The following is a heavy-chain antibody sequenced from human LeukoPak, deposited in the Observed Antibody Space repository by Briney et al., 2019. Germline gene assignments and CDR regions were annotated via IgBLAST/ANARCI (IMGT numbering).Heavy chain of an antibody. Sequence: PSGTLSLTCAVSGGSISSSNWWSWVRQPPGKGLEWIGEIYHSGSTNYNPSLKSRVTISVDKSKNQLSLKLSSVTAADTAVYYCASLYYYDSSGYKDYWGQGTLVTVSS. D-gene: IGHD3-22*01. CDR2: IYHSGST. V-gene: IGHV4-4*02. CDR1: GGSISSSNW. CDR3: ASLYYYDSSGYKDY. J-gene: IGHJ4*02.